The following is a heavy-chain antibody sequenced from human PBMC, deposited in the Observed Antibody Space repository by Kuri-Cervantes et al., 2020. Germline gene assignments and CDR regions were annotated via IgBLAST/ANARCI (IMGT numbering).Heavy chain of an antibody. CDR1: GYTLTELS. CDR2: IIPIFGTA. J-gene: IGHJ4*02. Sequence: SVKVSCKVSGYTLTELSMHWVRQAPGKGLEWMGGIIPIFGTANYAQKFQGRVTITADESTSTAYMELSSLRSEDTAVYYCARDLHIAAAGGDYWGQGTLVTVSS. V-gene: IGHV1-69*13. D-gene: IGHD6-13*01. CDR3: ARDLHIAAAGGDY.